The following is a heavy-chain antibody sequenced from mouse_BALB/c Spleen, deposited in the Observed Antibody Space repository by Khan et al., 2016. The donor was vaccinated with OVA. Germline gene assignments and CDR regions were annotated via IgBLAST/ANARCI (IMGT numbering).Heavy chain of an antibody. V-gene: IGHV1S81*02. CDR3: TRSGYANPFAY. J-gene: IGHJ3*01. Sequence: QIQLVQSGAELVKPGASVKLSCKASGYTFSSYYMYWVKQRPGQGLEWIGGINPTNGGTNFNEKFKTKATLTVDKSSSTAYMQRSSLTSEDSAVYYCTRSGYANPFAYWGQGTLVTVSA. D-gene: IGHD2-10*02. CDR2: INPTNGGT. CDR1: GYTFSSYY.